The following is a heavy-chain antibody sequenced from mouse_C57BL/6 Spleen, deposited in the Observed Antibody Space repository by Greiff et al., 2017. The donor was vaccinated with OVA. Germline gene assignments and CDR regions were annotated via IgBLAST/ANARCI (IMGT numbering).Heavy chain of an antibody. J-gene: IGHJ4*01. V-gene: IGHV1-55*01. Sequence: QVQLQQPGAELVKPGASVKMSCKASGYTFTSYWITWVKQRPGQGLEWIGDIYPGSGSTNYNEKFKSKATLTVDTSSSTAYMQLSSLTSEDSAVYDCARYYYGSSYVGYYAMDYWGQGTSVTVSS. D-gene: IGHD1-1*01. CDR1: GYTFTSYW. CDR3: ARYYYGSSYVGYYAMDY. CDR2: IYPGSGST.